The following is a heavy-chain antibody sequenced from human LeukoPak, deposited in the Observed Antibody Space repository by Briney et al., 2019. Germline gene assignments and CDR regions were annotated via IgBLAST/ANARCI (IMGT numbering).Heavy chain of an antibody. CDR3: ASYDSSGYYSFDY. CDR2: INPSGGST. D-gene: IGHD3-22*01. V-gene: IGHV1-46*01. Sequence: ASVKVSCKASGYTFTSYYMHWVRQAPGQGLEWMGIINPSGGSTSYAQKFQGRVTMTRDTSTSTAYMELRSLRSDDTAVYYCASYDSSGYYSFDYWGQGTLVTVSS. CDR1: GYTFTSYY. J-gene: IGHJ4*02.